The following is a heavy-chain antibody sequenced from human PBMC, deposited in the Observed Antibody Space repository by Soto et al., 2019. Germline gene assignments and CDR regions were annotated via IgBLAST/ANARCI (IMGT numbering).Heavy chain of an antibody. Sequence: TLSLTCIVSGSALNSGNYYWSWIRQVPGKGLEWIGHIYVTGAVDYNPSLRDRITISQDTSERQFSLNLRLVTAADTAVYYCARLRIATNNYKWFDPWGKGTLVTVSS. CDR1: GSALNSGNYY. CDR3: ARLRIATNNYKWFDP. V-gene: IGHV4-31*03. J-gene: IGHJ5*02. D-gene: IGHD2-21*01. CDR2: IYVTGAV.